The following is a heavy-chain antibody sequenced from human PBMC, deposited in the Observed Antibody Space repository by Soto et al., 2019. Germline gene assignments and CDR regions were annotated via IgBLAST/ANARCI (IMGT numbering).Heavy chain of an antibody. CDR3: ARHPPIAVAAIDY. CDR2: IFYSGCT. J-gene: IGHJ4*02. Sequence: SETLSLTYTVSGGYISSSRYYWDWIRHSPGKWLEWIGTIFYSGCTYYNPSLKSRVTISLDTSKNQFSLKLSFVTAADTAVYYCARHPPIAVAAIDYWGQGTLVTVSS. CDR1: GGYISSSRYY. V-gene: IGHV4-39*01. D-gene: IGHD6-19*01.